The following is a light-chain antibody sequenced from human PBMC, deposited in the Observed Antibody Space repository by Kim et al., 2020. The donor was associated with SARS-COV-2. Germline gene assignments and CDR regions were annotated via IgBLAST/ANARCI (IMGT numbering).Light chain of an antibody. Sequence: DIQMTQSPSSLSASVGDRVTITCRASQDISNHLAWYQQKPGQPPKLLIYGASTLQSGVPTRFSGSRSGTDFTRTISSLQPEDVATFYCQKYASFPLTFGGGTKLEIK. CDR3: QKYASFPLT. V-gene: IGKV1-27*01. J-gene: IGKJ4*01. CDR2: GAS. CDR1: QDISNH.